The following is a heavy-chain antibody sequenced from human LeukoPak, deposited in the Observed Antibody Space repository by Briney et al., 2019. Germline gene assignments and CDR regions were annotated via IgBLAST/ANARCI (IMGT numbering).Heavy chain of an antibody. CDR3: ARDLASTPHWELDY. CDR1: GYIFTDYY. V-gene: IGHV1-2*06. Sequence: GASVKVSCKASGYIFTDYYIHWVRQSHAQGLEWMGRINPKSGGTDDAQDFQGRVTMTRDSSFNTVHLHLSSLTSDDTAVYYCARDLASTPHWELDYWGQGSPVTVSP. D-gene: IGHD7-27*01. J-gene: IGHJ4*02. CDR2: INPKSGGT.